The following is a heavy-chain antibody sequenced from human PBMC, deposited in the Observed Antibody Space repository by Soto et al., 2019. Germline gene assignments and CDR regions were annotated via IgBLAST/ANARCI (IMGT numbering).Heavy chain of an antibody. Sequence: SETLSLTCAVYGGSFSGYYWSWIRQPPGKGLEWIGEINHSGSTNYNPSLKSRVTISVDASKNQFSLKLSSVTAADTAVYYCARVVSYRSWFDPWGQGTLVTVSS. CDR3: ARVVSYRSWFDP. CDR2: INHSGST. V-gene: IGHV4-34*01. D-gene: IGHD2-2*02. J-gene: IGHJ5*02. CDR1: GGSFSGYY.